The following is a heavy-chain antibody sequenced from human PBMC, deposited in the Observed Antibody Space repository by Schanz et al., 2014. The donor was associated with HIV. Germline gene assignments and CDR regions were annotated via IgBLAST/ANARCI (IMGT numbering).Heavy chain of an antibody. Sequence: QLQLQESGPGLVKPTQTLSLNCVVSGGSMSSGDHSWSWIRLPPGKGLEWIGNIDHSGSTYYNPSRKSRVTISVDMSKNQFSLKMTSVPAADTAVYYCASLSSHYFDHWGQGTLVTVSS. CDR3: ASLSSHYFDH. J-gene: IGHJ4*02. CDR2: IDHSGST. V-gene: IGHV4-30-2*01. CDR1: GGSMSSGDHS.